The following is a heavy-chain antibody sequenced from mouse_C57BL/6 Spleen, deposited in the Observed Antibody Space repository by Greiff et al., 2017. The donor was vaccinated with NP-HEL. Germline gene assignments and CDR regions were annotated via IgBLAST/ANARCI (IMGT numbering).Heavy chain of an antibody. Sequence: EVKLVESGGGLVKPGGSLKLSCAASGFTFSDYGMHWVRQAPEKGLEWVAYISSGSSTIYYADTVKGRFTISRDNAKNTLFLQMTSLRSEDTAMYYWAREGAQASAMDYWGQGTSVTVSS. D-gene: IGHD3-2*02. CDR2: ISSGSSTI. V-gene: IGHV5-17*01. CDR3: AREGAQASAMDY. J-gene: IGHJ4*01. CDR1: GFTFSDYG.